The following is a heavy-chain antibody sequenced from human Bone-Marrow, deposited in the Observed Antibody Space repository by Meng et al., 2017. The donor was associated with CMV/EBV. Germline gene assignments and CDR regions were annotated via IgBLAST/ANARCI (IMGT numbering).Heavy chain of an antibody. J-gene: IGHJ6*02. CDR2: ISYDGSNK. D-gene: IGHD2-2*02. V-gene: IGHV3-30-3*01. Sequence: GESLKISCAASGFTFSSYAMHWVRQAPGKGLEWVAVISYDGSNKYYADSVKGRFTISRDNAKNSLYLQMNSLRAEDTAVYYCASDWGYCSSTSCYTGIPTDYYYGMDVWGQGTTVTVSS. CDR3: ASDWGYCSSTSCYTGIPTDYYYGMDV. CDR1: GFTFSSYA.